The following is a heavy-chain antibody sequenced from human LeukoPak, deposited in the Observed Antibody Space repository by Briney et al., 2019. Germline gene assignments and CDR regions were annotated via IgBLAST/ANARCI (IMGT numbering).Heavy chain of an antibody. Sequence: GGSLRLSCAASGFTFSSYGMHWVRQAPGKGLEWVAVIWYDGSNKYYADSVKGRFTISRDNSKNTLYLQMNSLRAEDTAVYYCASGHTDFWSGYSGMDVWGQGTTVTVSS. CDR2: IWYDGSNK. V-gene: IGHV3-33*01. CDR1: GFTFSSYG. J-gene: IGHJ6*02. CDR3: ASGHTDFWSGYSGMDV. D-gene: IGHD3-3*01.